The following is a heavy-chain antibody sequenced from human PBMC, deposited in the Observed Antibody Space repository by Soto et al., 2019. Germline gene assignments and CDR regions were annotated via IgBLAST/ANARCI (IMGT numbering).Heavy chain of an antibody. Sequence: SETLSLTCTVSGGSISSSSYYWGWIRQPPGKGLEWIGSIHYSGSTYYNPSLKSRVTISVDTSKNQFSLKLSSVTAADTAVYYCARHLRDYNTNAFDIWGQGTMVTVSS. CDR2: IHYSGST. D-gene: IGHD4-17*01. CDR3: ARHLRDYNTNAFDI. J-gene: IGHJ3*02. V-gene: IGHV4-39*01. CDR1: GGSISSSSYY.